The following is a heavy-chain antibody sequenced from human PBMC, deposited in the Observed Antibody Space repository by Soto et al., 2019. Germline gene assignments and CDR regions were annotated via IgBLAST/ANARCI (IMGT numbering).Heavy chain of an antibody. CDR3: ARAGRRAYYYDSSGYYYEPEVDY. CDR2: ISAYNGNT. J-gene: IGHJ4*02. Sequence: QVQLVQSGAEVKKPGASVKVSCKASGYTFTSYGISWVRQAPGQGLEWMGWISAYNGNTNYAQKLQGRVTMTTDTSTSTAYMEMRSLRSDDTAVYYCARAGRRAYYYDSSGYYYEPEVDYWGQGTLVTVSS. D-gene: IGHD3-22*01. CDR1: GYTFTSYG. V-gene: IGHV1-18*01.